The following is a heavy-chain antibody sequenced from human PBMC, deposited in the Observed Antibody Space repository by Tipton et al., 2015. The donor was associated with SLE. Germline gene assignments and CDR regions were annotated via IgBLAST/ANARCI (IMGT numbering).Heavy chain of an antibody. D-gene: IGHD3-10*01. Sequence: SLRLSCAASGFTFSSYWMHWVRQAPGKGLVWVSRINSDGSSTSYADSVKGRFTISRDNAKNTLYLQMNSLRAEDTAVYYCARGAPLLWFGELSDYFDYWGQGTLVTVSS. V-gene: IGHV3-74*01. J-gene: IGHJ4*02. CDR3: ARGAPLLWFGELSDYFDY. CDR1: GFTFSSYW. CDR2: INSDGSST.